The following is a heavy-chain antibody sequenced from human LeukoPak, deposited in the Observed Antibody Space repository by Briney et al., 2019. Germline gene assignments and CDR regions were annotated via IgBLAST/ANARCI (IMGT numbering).Heavy chain of an antibody. Sequence: GGSLRLSCAVSGFTVSSNYMSWVRQAPGKGLEWVSVIYSGGSTYYADSVKGRFTISRDNSKNTLYLQMNSLRAEDTAVYYCARIYSSSWYLDYWGQGTLVTVSS. CDR3: ARIYSSSWYLDY. J-gene: IGHJ4*02. V-gene: IGHV3-66*01. CDR2: IYSGGST. CDR1: GFTVSSNY. D-gene: IGHD6-13*01.